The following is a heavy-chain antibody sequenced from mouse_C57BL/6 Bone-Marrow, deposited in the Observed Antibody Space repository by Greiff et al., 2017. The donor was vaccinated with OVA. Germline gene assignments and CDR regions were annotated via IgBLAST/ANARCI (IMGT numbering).Heavy chain of an antibody. D-gene: IGHD2-4*01. V-gene: IGHV5-4*01. CDR2: ISDGGSYT. CDR1: GFTFSSYA. Sequence: DVQLVESGGGLVKPGGSLKLSCAASGFTFSSYAMSWVRQTPEKRLEWVATISDGGSYTYYPDNVKGRFTISRDNAKNNLYLQMSHLKSEDTAMYYCARVLIYYDYMDYWGQGTSVTVSS. J-gene: IGHJ4*01. CDR3: ARVLIYYDYMDY.